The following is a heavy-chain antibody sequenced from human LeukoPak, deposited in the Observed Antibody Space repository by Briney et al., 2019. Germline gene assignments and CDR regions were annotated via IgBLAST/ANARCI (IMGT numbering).Heavy chain of an antibody. CDR1: GFTFSDYY. V-gene: IGHV3-11*01. D-gene: IGHD5-24*01. CDR2: ISSSGSTI. CDR3: ARGEADGWPTN. J-gene: IGHJ1*01. Sequence: GGSLRLSCAASGFTFSDYYMSWIRQAPGKGLEWVSYISSSGSTIYYADSVRGRFTISRDNAKNSLYLQMNSLRAEDTAVYCCARGEADGWPTNWGQGTLVTVSS.